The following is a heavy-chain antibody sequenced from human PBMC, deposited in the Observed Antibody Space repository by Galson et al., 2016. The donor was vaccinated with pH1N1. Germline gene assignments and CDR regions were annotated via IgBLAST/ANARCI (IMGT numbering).Heavy chain of an antibody. CDR1: GFTLTAYW. CDR2: VYTGGGRT. J-gene: IGHJ4*02. V-gene: IGHV3-74*01. D-gene: IGHD4-23*01. Sequence: SLRLSCAASGFTLTAYWMHWVRQAPGKGLVWVSRVYTGGGRTGYADSVRSRVTISRDNAKNTLYLQMSSLRAEDTAVYYCARSDYVGYFVDQWGQGTLVAVSS. CDR3: ARSDYVGYFVDQ.